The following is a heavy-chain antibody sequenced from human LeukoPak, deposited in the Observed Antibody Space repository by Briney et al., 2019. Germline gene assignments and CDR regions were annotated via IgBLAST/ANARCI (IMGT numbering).Heavy chain of an antibody. CDR2: IWYDGSNK. D-gene: IGHD3-3*01. J-gene: IGHJ3*02. V-gene: IGHV3-33*01. CDR3: ARFTTVAFDI. Sequence: PGGSLRLSCEASGLTFSTYGMHWVRQAPGKGLEWVAVIWYDGSNKNYADSVKGRFTISRDNSKNTLYLQMNSLRAEDTAVYYCARFTTVAFDIWGQGTMVTVSS. CDR1: GLTFSTYG.